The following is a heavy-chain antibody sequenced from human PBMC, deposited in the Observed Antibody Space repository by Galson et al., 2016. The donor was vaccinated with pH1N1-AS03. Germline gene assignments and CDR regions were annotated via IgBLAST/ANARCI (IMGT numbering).Heavy chain of an antibody. D-gene: IGHD2-2*01. CDR1: GYIFTGFY. V-gene: IGHV1-2*04. CDR3: ARGPRGPCTSATCPTTYYFGMDV. Sequence: SVKVSCKASGYIFTGFYVHWVRQAPGQGLEWMGWINTDSGVTNYAQKFEAWVTMTRDTSASTAYMELNGLKSDDTAVYYCARGPRGPCTSATCPTTYYFGMDVWGQGTTVIVSS. CDR2: INTDSGVT. J-gene: IGHJ6*02.